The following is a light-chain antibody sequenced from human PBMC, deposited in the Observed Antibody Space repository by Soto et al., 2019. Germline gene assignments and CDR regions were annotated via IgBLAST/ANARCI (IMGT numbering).Light chain of an antibody. CDR3: CSYAVSNIWV. V-gene: IGLV1-44*01. CDR2: TDN. J-gene: IGLJ3*02. CDR1: SSNIGENT. Sequence: QSVLTQPPSASGAPGQRVTISCSGSSSNIGENTVNWYQQLPGTAPKILIYTDNQRPSGVPDRFSGSKSRTSASLAISGLQSEDEADYYCCSYAVSNIWVFGGGTKLTVL.